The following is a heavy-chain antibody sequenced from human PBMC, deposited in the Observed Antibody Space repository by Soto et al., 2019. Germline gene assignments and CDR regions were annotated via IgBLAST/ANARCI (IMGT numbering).Heavy chain of an antibody. V-gene: IGHV3-9*01. CDR3: AKDMWLAGGFLDS. CDR1: GFTFDDYA. CDR2: ITWNSASI. D-gene: IGHD6-19*01. Sequence: EVQLVESGGGLVQPGRSLRLSCIGSGFTFDDYAMHWVRQAPGKRLEWVSGITWNSASIDYADSVKGRFTISRDNAKNSLYLQMSSLRPEDTALYYCAKDMWLAGGFLDSWGQGTLVTVSS. J-gene: IGHJ4*02.